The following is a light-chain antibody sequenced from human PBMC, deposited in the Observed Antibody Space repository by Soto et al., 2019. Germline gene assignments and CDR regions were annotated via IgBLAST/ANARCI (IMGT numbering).Light chain of an antibody. Sequence: QSALTQPASVSGSPGQSITISCTGTSSDVGGYNYVSWYQQYPGKAPKLMSYDVSNRPSGVSNRFSGSKSGNTASLTISGLQAEDEADYYCSSYTSSTTLFGGGTKLTVL. V-gene: IGLV2-14*01. CDR2: DVS. CDR3: SSYTSSTTL. J-gene: IGLJ2*01. CDR1: SSDVGGYNY.